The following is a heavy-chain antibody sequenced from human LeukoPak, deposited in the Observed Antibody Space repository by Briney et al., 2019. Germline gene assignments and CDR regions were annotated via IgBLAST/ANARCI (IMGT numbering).Heavy chain of an antibody. J-gene: IGHJ6*02. Sequence: KSSETLSPTCAVYGGPISSYYWTWIRQPAGKKLEWIGRIYSSGNTDYNPSLKSRVTMSVDTSKNHFSPKMTSVTAADTAVYYCARGRDIVVIWGQGTTVTVSS. D-gene: IGHD2-2*01. V-gene: IGHV4-59*10. CDR2: IYSSGNT. CDR3: ARGRDIVVI. CDR1: GGPISSYY.